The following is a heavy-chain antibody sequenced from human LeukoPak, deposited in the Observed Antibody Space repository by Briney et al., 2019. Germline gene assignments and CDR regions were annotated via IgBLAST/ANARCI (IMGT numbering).Heavy chain of an antibody. D-gene: IGHD3-10*01. CDR1: GFTFRDYG. CDR2: IRYEGDDK. J-gene: IGHJ5*02. V-gene: IGHV3-30*02. CDR3: AKDLMRDRWFGES. Sequence: GGSLRLSCAASGFTFRDYGMHWVRQAPGKGLEWVAFIRYEGDDKYYADSVKGRFTISRDNYKNSLYLEMSSLRVDDTAVYYCAKDLMRDRWFGESWGQGTLVTVSS.